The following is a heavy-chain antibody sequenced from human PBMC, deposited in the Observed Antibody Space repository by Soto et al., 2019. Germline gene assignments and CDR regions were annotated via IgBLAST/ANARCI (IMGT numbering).Heavy chain of an antibody. J-gene: IGHJ4*02. CDR1: GFTFSGHF. CDR3: ASPQFGTFVF. V-gene: IGHV3-72*01. D-gene: IGHD1-1*01. CDR2: STNKASGCTT. Sequence: EVQLVESGGGLVQPGGSLRLSCATSGFTFSGHFMDWVRQAPGKGLEWVARSTNKASGCTTHYAASVIGRFSISRDATKDSLYLQMDGLKTEDTAVYYCASPQFGTFVFWGQGTLVTVSS.